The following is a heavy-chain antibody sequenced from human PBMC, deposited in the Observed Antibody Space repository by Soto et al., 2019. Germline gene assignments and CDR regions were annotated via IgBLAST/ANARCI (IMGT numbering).Heavy chain of an antibody. CDR1: GFTFSSYG. D-gene: IGHD6-13*01. J-gene: IGHJ6*02. V-gene: IGHV3-30*18. CDR3: AKDQLLLRAAAGYYYYYGMDV. Sequence: GGSLRLSCAASGFTFSSYGMHWVRQAPGKGLEWVAVISYDGSNKYYADSVKGRFTISRDNSKNTLYLQMNSLRAEDTAVYYCAKDQLLLRAAAGYYYYYGMDVWGQGTTVTVSS. CDR2: ISYDGSNK.